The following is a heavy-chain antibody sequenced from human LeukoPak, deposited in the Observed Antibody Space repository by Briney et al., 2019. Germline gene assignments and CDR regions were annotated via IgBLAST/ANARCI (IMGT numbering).Heavy chain of an antibody. J-gene: IGHJ4*02. CDR3: AKQLGYCSDGSCYFPY. V-gene: IGHV1-24*01. D-gene: IGHD2-15*01. Sequence: ASVKVSCKVSGYTLTELSMHWVRQAPGKGLEWMGGFDPEDGETIYAQKFQGRVTITADESTSTAYMELSSLRSEDTAVYYCAKQLGYCSDGSCYFPYWGQGTLVTVSS. CDR2: FDPEDGET. CDR1: GYTLTELS.